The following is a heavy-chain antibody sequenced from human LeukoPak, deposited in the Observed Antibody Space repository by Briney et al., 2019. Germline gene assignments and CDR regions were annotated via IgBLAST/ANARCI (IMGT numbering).Heavy chain of an antibody. CDR2: SYTDGST. J-gene: IGHJ5*02. V-gene: IGHV4-61*02. CDR1: GGSISSGSYY. CDR3: ARVGWFEQQLVRRPKYNWFDP. Sequence: SETLSLTCTVSGGSISSGSYYWSWIRQPAGKGLEWIGRSYTDGSTNYNPSLKSRVTISVDTSKNQFSLKLSSVTAADTAVYYCARVGWFEQQLVRRPKYNWFDPWDQGTLVTVSS. D-gene: IGHD6-13*01.